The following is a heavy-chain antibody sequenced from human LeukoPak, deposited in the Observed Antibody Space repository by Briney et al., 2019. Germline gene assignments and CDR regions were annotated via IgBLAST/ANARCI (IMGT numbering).Heavy chain of an antibody. CDR3: ARDSEQWLPVDDAIDI. V-gene: IGHV3-21*01. D-gene: IGHD6-19*01. CDR2: ISSSSSYI. CDR1: GFTFSSYS. Sequence: GGSLRLSCAASGFTFSSYSMNWVRQAPGKGLEWVSSISSSSSYIYYADSVKGRFTISRDNAKNSLYLQMNSLRAEDTAVYYCARDSEQWLPVDDAIDIWGQGTMVTVSS. J-gene: IGHJ3*02.